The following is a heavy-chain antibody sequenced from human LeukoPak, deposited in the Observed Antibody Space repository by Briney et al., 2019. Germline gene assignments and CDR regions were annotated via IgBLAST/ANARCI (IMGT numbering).Heavy chain of an antibody. J-gene: IGHJ6*03. CDR2: IYYSGST. Sequence: PSETLSLTCTVSGGSISSSSYYWCWIRQPPGKGLEWIGSIYYSGSTYYNPSLKSRVTISVDTSKNQFSLKLSSVTAADTAVYYCARVRITMVRGVITNNYYYYYMDVWGKGTTVTVSS. CDR3: ARVRITMVRGVITNNYYYYYMDV. CDR1: GGSISSSSYY. D-gene: IGHD3-10*01. V-gene: IGHV4-39*07.